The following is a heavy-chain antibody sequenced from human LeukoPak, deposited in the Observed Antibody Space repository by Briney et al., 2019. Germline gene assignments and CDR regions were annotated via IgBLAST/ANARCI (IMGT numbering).Heavy chain of an antibody. CDR1: GYSFTSYW. D-gene: IGHD3-3*01. Sequence: GESLKISCKGSGYSFTSYWIGWVRQMPGKGLEWMGIIYPGDSDTRYSPSFQGQVTISADKSISTAYLQWSSLKASDTAMYYCARGYGFWSPNNWFDPWGQGTLVTVSS. CDR2: IYPGDSDT. CDR3: ARGYGFWSPNNWFDP. V-gene: IGHV5-51*01. J-gene: IGHJ5*02.